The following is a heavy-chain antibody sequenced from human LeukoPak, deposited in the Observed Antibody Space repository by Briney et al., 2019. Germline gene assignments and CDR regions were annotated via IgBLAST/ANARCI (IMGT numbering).Heavy chain of an antibody. CDR3: ARSSYSSSSSV. V-gene: IGHV3-7*03. Sequence: GGSLRLSCAASGFTFNKYAMSWVRQAPGKGLEWAASINSDGSEGYYADVVKGRFTISRDNAKNSLYLQINSLRAEDTAVYYCARSSYSSSSSVWGQGTMVTVSS. J-gene: IGHJ3*01. CDR1: GFTFNKYA. CDR2: INSDGSEG. D-gene: IGHD6-6*01.